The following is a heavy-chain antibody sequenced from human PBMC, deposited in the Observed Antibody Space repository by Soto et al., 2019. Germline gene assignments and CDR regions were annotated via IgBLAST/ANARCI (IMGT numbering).Heavy chain of an antibody. CDR3: AKDLDSSGWYRAFDI. Sequence: GGSLRLSCAASGFTFSSYAMSWVRRAPGKGLEWVSAISGSGGSTYYADSVKGRFTISRDNSKNTLYLQMNSLRAEDTAVYYCAKDLDSSGWYRAFDIWGQGTMVTVSS. CDR1: GFTFSSYA. J-gene: IGHJ3*02. V-gene: IGHV3-23*01. CDR2: ISGSGGST. D-gene: IGHD6-19*01.